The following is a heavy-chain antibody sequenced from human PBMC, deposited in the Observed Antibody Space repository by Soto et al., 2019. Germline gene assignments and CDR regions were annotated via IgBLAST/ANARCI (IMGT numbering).Heavy chain of an antibody. CDR2: IIPMFGTP. D-gene: IGHD1-1*01. CDR1: GGTFSNYA. CDR3: ARDRNVATTRVDYYYGMDV. V-gene: IGHV1-69*13. J-gene: IGHJ6*02. Sequence: GASVKVSCKASGGTFSNYAISWVRQAPGRGLVWMGGIIPMFGTPNYAQKFQGRVTITADESTRTAYLELSSLRSEDTAVYYCARDRNVATTRVDYYYGMDVWGQGTTVTVSS.